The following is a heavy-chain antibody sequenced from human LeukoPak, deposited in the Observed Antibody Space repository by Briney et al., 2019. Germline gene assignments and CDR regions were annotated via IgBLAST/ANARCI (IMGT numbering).Heavy chain of an antibody. CDR2: VNWAGTNT. CDR1: ITDYC. CDR3: VKDVSSNWYSFDQ. D-gene: IGHD1-1*01. V-gene: IGHV3-20*04. Sequence: PGGSLRLSCAGIITDYCMSWVRHVPGKGLEWVAGVNWAGTNTHYAESVRGRFTISRDFAENSLYLQMNSLRDEDTAFYYCVKDVSSNWYSFDQWGQGTLVTVSS. J-gene: IGHJ4*02.